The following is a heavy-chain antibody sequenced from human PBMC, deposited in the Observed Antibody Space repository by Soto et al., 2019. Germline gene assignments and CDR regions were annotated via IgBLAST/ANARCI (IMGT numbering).Heavy chain of an antibody. V-gene: IGHV3-23*01. J-gene: IGHJ4*02. D-gene: IGHD3-10*02. CDR1: GFTFHIYG. Sequence: EVQLLESGGGLVQPGGSLRLSCAASGFTFHIYGMTWVRQAPGKGLEWVSTITGSSDGAYYADSVKGRFTISRDNSKNTLYLQMNSLRAEDTALYYCAKDHVDGRVANDYWGQGTLVTVSS. CDR3: AKDHVDGRVANDY. CDR2: ITGSSDGA.